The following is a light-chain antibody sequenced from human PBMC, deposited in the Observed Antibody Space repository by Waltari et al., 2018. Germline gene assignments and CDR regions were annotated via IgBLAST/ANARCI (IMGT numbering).Light chain of an antibody. CDR1: RRDVGGYNA. J-gene: IGLJ1*01. Sequence: QSALTQPASVSGSPGQSITISCTATRRDVGGYNAVSWYQQHPGKAPKLMIYDVVSRPSGVPNRFSGSKSGNTASLVISGLQADDEADYYCSSYTSSISYVFGTGTKVTVL. CDR3: SSYTSSISYV. CDR2: DVV. V-gene: IGLV2-14*03.